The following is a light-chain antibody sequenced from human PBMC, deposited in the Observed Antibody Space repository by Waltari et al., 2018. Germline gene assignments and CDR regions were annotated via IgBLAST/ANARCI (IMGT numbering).Light chain of an antibody. CDR2: DVS. V-gene: IGLV2-23*02. CDR1: RSYVGGYNY. Sequence: QSALTQPASVSGSPGQSIPISCTGPRSYVGGYNYVPWYQQYPGQAPKLMIYDVSKRPSGVSNRVSGSKSGNTASLTISGLQAEDEADYYCCSYAGSRIHVLFGGGTKLTVL. CDR3: CSYAGSRIHVL. J-gene: IGLJ2*01.